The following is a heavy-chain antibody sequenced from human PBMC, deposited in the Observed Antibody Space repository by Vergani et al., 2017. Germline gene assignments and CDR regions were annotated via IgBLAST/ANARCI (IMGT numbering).Heavy chain of an antibody. CDR2: IWYDGSNK. D-gene: IGHD2-15*01. Sequence: QVQLVESGGGVVQPGRSLRLSCAASGFTFSSYGMHWVRQAPGKGLEWVAVIWYDGSNKYYADSVKGRFTISRDNAKNTMYLQMNSLRAEDTAVYYCASGETGGYCSGGSCYSWGQGTLVTVSS. V-gene: IGHV3-33*01. CDR1: GFTFSSYG. CDR3: ASGETGGYCSGGSCYS. J-gene: IGHJ4*02.